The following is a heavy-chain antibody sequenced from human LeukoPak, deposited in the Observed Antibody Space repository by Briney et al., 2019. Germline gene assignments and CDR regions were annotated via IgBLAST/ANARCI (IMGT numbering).Heavy chain of an antibody. D-gene: IGHD2-2*02. J-gene: IGHJ6*02. CDR3: ARLRYCSSTSCYKYYYYGMDV. Sequence: PSETLSLTCAVYGGSFSGYYWSWIRQPPGKGLEWIGEINHSGSTNYNPSLKSRVTISVDTSKNQFSLKLSSVTAADTAVYYCARLRYCSSTSCYKYYYYGMDVWGQGTTVTVSS. CDR1: GGSFSGYY. CDR2: INHSGST. V-gene: IGHV4-34*01.